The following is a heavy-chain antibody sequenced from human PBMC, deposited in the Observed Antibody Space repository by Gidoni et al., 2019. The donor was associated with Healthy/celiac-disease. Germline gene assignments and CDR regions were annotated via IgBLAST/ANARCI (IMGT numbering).Heavy chain of an antibody. D-gene: IGHD6-13*01. CDR1: GFTVSSNY. J-gene: IGHJ6*02. Sequence: EVQLVESGGGLIQPGGSLRLSCAASGFTVSSNYMSWVRQAPGKGREWVSVIYSGGSTYYADSVKGRFTISRDNSKNTLYLQMNSLRAEDTAVYYCARVGSSWPYYYGMDVWGQGTTVTVSS. CDR3: ARVGSSWPYYYGMDV. CDR2: IYSGGST. V-gene: IGHV3-53*01.